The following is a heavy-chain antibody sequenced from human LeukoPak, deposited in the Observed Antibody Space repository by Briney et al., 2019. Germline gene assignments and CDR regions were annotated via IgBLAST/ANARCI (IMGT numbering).Heavy chain of an antibody. Sequence: WASVTVSCKASGYTFTSYGISRVRQAPGQGLEWMGWISAYNGNTNYAQKLQGRVTMTTDTSTSTAYMELRSLRSDDTAVYYCARIVDIVATYNWFDPWGQGTLVTVSS. D-gene: IGHD5-12*01. V-gene: IGHV1-18*01. J-gene: IGHJ5*02. CDR2: ISAYNGNT. CDR3: ARIVDIVATYNWFDP. CDR1: GYTFTSYG.